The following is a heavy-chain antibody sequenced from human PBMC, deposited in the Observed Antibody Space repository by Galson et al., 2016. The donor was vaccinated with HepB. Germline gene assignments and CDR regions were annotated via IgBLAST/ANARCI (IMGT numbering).Heavy chain of an antibody. CDR2: IDPKDSYT. CDR3: ARMEAAAGISFMRH. CDR1: GYSFTTYW. D-gene: IGHD6-25*01. Sequence: QSGAEVKKPGESLRISCDVSGYSFTTYWISWVRQMPGKGLEWMGRIDPKDSYTNYGPSFRGHVTISVDKSISAAYLQWSSLKASDTAMYYCARMEAAAGISFMRHWGQGTLVTVSS. J-gene: IGHJ1*01. V-gene: IGHV5-10-1*01.